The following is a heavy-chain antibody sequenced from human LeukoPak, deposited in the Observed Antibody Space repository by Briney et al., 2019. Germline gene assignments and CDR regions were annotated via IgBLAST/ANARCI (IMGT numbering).Heavy chain of an antibody. D-gene: IGHD3-16*01. CDR1: GGSISTYY. V-gene: IGHV4-34*01. CDR3: ARARLGELRAIDY. J-gene: IGHJ4*02. Sequence: SETLSLTCTVSGGSISTYYWSWIRQPPGEGLEWIGEINHSGSTNYNPSLKSRVTISVDTSKNQFSLQLSSVTAADTAVYYCARARLGELRAIDYWGQGTLVTVSS. CDR2: INHSGST.